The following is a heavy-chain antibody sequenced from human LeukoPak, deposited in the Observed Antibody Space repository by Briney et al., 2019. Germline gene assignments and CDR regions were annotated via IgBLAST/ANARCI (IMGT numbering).Heavy chain of an antibody. CDR3: VKVYPTLTTSSVLGN. J-gene: IGHJ4*02. CDR1: GFTFSSYE. V-gene: IGHV3-30*18. D-gene: IGHD4-17*01. CDR2: ISYDGNNQ. Sequence: PGGSLRLSCAASGFTFSSYEMNWVRQAPGKGLEWVAAISYDGNNQHYGDPVKGRFTISRDNSKNTVFLQIDTLRTEDSAVYYCVKVYPTLTTSSVLGNWGQGTLVTVSS.